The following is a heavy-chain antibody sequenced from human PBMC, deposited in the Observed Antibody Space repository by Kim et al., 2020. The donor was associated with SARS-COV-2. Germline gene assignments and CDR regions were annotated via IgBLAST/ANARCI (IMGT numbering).Heavy chain of an antibody. CDR1: GFTFSGSA. CDR3: TSSTYDFWSGLYWNYYYYYGMDV. D-gene: IGHD3-3*01. V-gene: IGHV3-73*01. J-gene: IGHJ6*02. CDR2: IRSKANSYAT. Sequence: GGSLRLSCAASGFTFSGSAMHWVRQASGKGLEWVGRIRSKANSYATAYAASVKGRFTISRDDSKNTAYLQMNSLKTEDTAVYYCTSSTYDFWSGLYWNYYYYYGMDVWGQGTTVTVSS.